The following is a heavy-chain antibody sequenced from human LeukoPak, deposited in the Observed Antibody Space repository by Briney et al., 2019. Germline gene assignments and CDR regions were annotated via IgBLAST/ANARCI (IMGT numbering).Heavy chain of an antibody. CDR3: AKDRWELPVY. Sequence: GGSLRLSCAASGFTLRNYAMSWVRQAPGKGLEWVSAFSGSGVSTHYADSVKGRFTISRDNSKNTLYLQMNSLRAEDTAVYYCAKDRWELPVYWGQGTLVTVSS. V-gene: IGHV3-23*01. CDR2: FSGSGVST. D-gene: IGHD1-26*01. CDR1: GFTLRNYA. J-gene: IGHJ4*02.